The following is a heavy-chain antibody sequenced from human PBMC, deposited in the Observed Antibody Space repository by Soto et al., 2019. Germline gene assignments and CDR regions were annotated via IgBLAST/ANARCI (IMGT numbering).Heavy chain of an antibody. CDR1: GLTFTRHA. J-gene: IGHJ4*02. V-gene: IGHV3-30-3*01. Sequence: QVQLVESGGGEVQPGRSLRLSCSTSGLTFTRHAMHWVRQVPGKGLEWVAAISDDGSKKHYVDSVKGRFSISRDKSRNTVYLQMNSLRVEDTAVYFCAGERETSSWFLSGFEYWGQGTLVTVSS. D-gene: IGHD6-13*01. CDR2: ISDDGSKK. CDR3: AGERETSSWFLSGFEY.